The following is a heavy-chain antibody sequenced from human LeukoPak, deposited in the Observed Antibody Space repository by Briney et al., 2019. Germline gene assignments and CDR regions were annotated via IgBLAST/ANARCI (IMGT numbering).Heavy chain of an antibody. D-gene: IGHD3-22*01. CDR3: ARARPIYYDTTDDY. Sequence: ASVKVSCKASGYTFTGYYMHWVRQAPGQGLEWMGWINPNSGGTNYAQKFQGRVTMTRDTSISTAYMELSRLRSDDTAVYYCARARPIYYDTTDDYWGQGTLVTVSS. CDR1: GYTFTGYY. CDR2: INPNSGGT. J-gene: IGHJ4*02. V-gene: IGHV1-2*02.